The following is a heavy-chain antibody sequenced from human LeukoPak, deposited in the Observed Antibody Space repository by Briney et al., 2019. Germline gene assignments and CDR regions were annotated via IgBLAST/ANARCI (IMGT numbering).Heavy chain of an antibody. Sequence: ASVNVSCKATGYTFTSYSISWVRQAPGQGHEWVGWISSNSDNTNYAQKFQGRVTMTTDTSTSTAYMELRSLRSDDTAVYYCARDWGSIKVITDYWGQGTLVTVSS. V-gene: IGHV1-18*01. CDR3: ARDWGSIKVITDY. CDR1: GYTFTSYS. J-gene: IGHJ4*02. CDR2: ISSNSDNT. D-gene: IGHD3-16*01.